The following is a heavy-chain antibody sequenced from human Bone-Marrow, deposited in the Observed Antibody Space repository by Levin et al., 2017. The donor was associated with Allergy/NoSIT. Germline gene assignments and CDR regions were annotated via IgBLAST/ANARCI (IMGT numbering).Heavy chain of an antibody. CDR2: LSYDGAVE. Sequence: TGGSLRLSCVGSGFTFENHGIHWVRQAPGKGLEWVSVLSYDGAVEYSADSVKGRLTMSRDNSKNTVYLQLESLTTDDTAFYYCARTGGIHRHDFDSWGRGVLVIVSS. J-gene: IGHJ4*02. D-gene: IGHD1-26*01. V-gene: IGHV3-30*03. CDR3: ARTGGIHRHDFDS. CDR1: GFTFENHG.